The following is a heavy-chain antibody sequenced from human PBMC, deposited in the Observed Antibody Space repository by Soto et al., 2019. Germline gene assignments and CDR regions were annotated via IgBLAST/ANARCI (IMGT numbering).Heavy chain of an antibody. D-gene: IGHD5-12*01. Sequence: ASVKVSCKASGYTFTNYAMHWVRQAPGQRLEWMGWINAGNGNTKYSQKFQGRVTITRDTSASTAYMELSSLRSVDTAVYYCARVSGYYLPDYWGQGTLVTVSS. CDR1: GYTFTNYA. CDR3: ARVSGYYLPDY. V-gene: IGHV1-3*01. J-gene: IGHJ4*02. CDR2: INAGNGNT.